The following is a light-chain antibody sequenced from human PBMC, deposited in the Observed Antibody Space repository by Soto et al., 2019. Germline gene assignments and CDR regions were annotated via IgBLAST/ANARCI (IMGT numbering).Light chain of an antibody. J-gene: IGLJ2*01. CDR3: AAWDDSLSGVL. V-gene: IGLV1-47*01. CDR2: RSN. Sequence: QSVLSQPPSASGTPGQRVTVSCSGSSSNIGSNYVYWYQQLPSTAPKLLIYRSNQRPSGVPDRFTGSKSGTSASLVISGLRSEDEADYFCAAWDDSLSGVLFGGGIKLTVL. CDR1: SSNIGSNY.